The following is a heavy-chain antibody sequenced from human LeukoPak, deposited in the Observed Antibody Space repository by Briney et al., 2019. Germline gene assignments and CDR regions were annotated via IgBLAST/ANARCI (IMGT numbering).Heavy chain of an antibody. CDR2: MNPSSGNT. CDR1: GYSFRSYD. J-gene: IGHJ5*02. Sequence: GASVKVSCKASGYSFRSYDINWVRQATGQGLEWMGWMNPSSGNTGYAQKFQGRVTMTRDTSISTAFMELSSLRSEDTAVYYCARAGHITLNPEYNWFDPWGQGTLVTVSS. CDR3: ARAGHITLNPEYNWFDP. D-gene: IGHD3-16*02. V-gene: IGHV1-8*01.